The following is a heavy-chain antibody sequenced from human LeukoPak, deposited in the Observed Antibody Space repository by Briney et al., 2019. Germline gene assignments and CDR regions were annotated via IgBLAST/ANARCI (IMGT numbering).Heavy chain of an antibody. Sequence: GASVKVSCKASGYTFTGYYMHWVRQAPGQGLEWMGWINPNSGGTNYAQKFQGRVTMTRDTSIRTAYMELSRLRSDDTAVYYCATRITIFGVVTDFDYWGQGTLVTVSS. CDR2: INPNSGGT. D-gene: IGHD3-3*01. V-gene: IGHV1-2*02. J-gene: IGHJ4*02. CDR1: GYTFTGYY. CDR3: ATRITIFGVVTDFDY.